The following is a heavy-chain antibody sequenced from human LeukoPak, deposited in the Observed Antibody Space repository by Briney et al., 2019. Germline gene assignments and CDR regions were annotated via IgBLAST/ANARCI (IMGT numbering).Heavy chain of an antibody. Sequence: GGSLRLSCAASGFTFSSYSMNWVRQAPGKGLEWVSSISSSSSYIYYADSVKGRFTISRDNAKNSLYLQMNSPRAEDTAVYYCATGRYGDYVSFYWGQGTLVTVSS. V-gene: IGHV3-21*01. CDR3: ATGRYGDYVSFY. J-gene: IGHJ4*02. CDR1: GFTFSSYS. D-gene: IGHD4-17*01. CDR2: ISSSSSYI.